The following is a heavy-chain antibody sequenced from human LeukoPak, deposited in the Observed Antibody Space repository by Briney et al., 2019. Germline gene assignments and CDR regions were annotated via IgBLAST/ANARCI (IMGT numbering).Heavy chain of an antibody. J-gene: IGHJ5*02. V-gene: IGHV4-59*01. Sequence: SETLSLTCIVAGGSISSYYWIWIRQPPGKGLEWIGHISHSGSTNYNPSLQSRVTISVDTSKKQFSLKLNSVTAADTAVYYCARDYDSGIYGWFDPWGQGTLVTVSS. CDR1: GGSISSYY. CDR2: ISHSGST. D-gene: IGHD3-10*01. CDR3: ARDYDSGIYGWFDP.